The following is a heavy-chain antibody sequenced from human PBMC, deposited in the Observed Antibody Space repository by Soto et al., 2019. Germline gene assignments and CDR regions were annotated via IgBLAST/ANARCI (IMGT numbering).Heavy chain of an antibody. CDR3: ARDLGGSNWFDP. CDR2: IYYSGST. Sequence: SETLSLTCTVSGGSISSSDYYWSWIRQPPGKGLEWIGYIYYSGSTYYNPSLKSRVTISVDTSKNQFSLKLSSVTAADTAVYYCARDLGGSNWFDPWGQGTLVTSPQ. D-gene: IGHD3-16*01. V-gene: IGHV4-30-4*01. CDR1: GGSISSSDYY. J-gene: IGHJ5*02.